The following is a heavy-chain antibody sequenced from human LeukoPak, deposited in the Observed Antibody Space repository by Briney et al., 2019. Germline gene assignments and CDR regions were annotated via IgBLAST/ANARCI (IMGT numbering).Heavy chain of an antibody. V-gene: IGHV4-59*01. Sequence: SETLSLTCTVSGGSITSYYRSWIRQSPGKGLEYIGFIYHSGSTNYNPSLKSRVTMSVDKSKNQCSLRLSSVTAADTAIYFCARSTQESSTSFDYWGQGTLVTVSS. CDR1: GGSITSYY. J-gene: IGHJ4*02. D-gene: IGHD6-6*01. CDR3: ARSTQESSTSFDY. CDR2: IYHSGST.